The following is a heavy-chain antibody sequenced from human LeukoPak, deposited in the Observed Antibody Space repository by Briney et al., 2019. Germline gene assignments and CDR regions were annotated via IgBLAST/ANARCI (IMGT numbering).Heavy chain of an antibody. Sequence: GGSLRLSCAASGFTFSSSALHWVRQASGKGLEWVGRIRSTANGYATAYAASVKGRFTISRDDSKNTAYLQMDSLKTEDTAVYYCTGNYYGSGSYADFDYWGQGTLVTVSS. CDR3: TGNYYGSGSYADFDY. D-gene: IGHD3-10*01. V-gene: IGHV3-73*01. CDR1: GFTFSSSA. J-gene: IGHJ4*02. CDR2: IRSTANGYAT.